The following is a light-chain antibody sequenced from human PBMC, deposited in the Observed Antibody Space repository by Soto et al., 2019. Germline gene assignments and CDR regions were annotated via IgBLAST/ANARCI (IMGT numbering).Light chain of an antibody. V-gene: IGLV2-14*01. CDR1: MDNICSYDY. CDR3: ISYSSGDPLYV. Sequence: SPASSVWGSLGQSISISCTGSMDNICSYDYVSWYQVHADSAPKLIIYDVTGRPSGVSGRFSASKSGKEASLTISGLQAEDEADYFCISYSSGDPLYVIGTGTKVT. J-gene: IGLJ1*01. CDR2: DVT.